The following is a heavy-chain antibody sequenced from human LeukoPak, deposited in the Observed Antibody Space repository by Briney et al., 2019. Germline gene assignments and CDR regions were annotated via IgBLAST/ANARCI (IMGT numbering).Heavy chain of an antibody. Sequence: GGSLRLSCAASGFTFTTFSMNWVRQAPGKGLEWVSYISRNSGTKYYADSVKGRFTISRDNAKNLLYLQMNSLRDEDAGVYYCARDWEVATIAAAALGYWGRGTRVTVSS. CDR3: ARDWEVATIAAAALGY. CDR1: GFTFTTFS. D-gene: IGHD6-13*01. V-gene: IGHV3-48*02. CDR2: ISRNSGTK. J-gene: IGHJ4*02.